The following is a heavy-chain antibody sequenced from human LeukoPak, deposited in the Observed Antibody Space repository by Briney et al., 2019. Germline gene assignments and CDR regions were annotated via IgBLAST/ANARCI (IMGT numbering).Heavy chain of an antibody. CDR3: ASPDPFDY. J-gene: IGHJ4*02. CDR1: GGSISSYY. Sequence: SETLSLTCTVSGGSISSYYWGGIRQPPGKGLEWIGSIYYSGSTYYNPSLKSRVTISVDTSKNQFSLKLSSVTAADTAVYHCASPDPFDYWGQGTLVTVSP. CDR2: IYYSGST. V-gene: IGHV4-39*01.